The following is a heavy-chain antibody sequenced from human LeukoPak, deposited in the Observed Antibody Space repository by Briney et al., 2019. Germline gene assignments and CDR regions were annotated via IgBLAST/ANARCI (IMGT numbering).Heavy chain of an antibody. V-gene: IGHV3-21*01. CDR2: ISSGSSYI. CDR1: GFTFSSYS. CDR3: ARGGYGYNFDY. D-gene: IGHD3-16*01. J-gene: IGHJ4*02. Sequence: GGSLRLSCAASGFTFSSYSMNWVRQAPGKGLEWVSSISSGSSYIYYADSLKGRFTISRDNAKNSLYLQMNSLRAEDTAVYYCARGGYGYNFDYWGQGTLVTVSS.